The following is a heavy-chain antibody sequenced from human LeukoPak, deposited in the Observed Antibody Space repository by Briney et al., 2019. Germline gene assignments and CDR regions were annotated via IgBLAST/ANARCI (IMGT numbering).Heavy chain of an antibody. Sequence: SETLSLTCAVYGGSFSGYYWSWIRQPPGKGLEWIGEINHSGSTNYNPSLKSRVTISVDTSKNQFSLKLSSVAAADTAVYYCARVGDYYDSSGFYYSHDYWGQGTLVTVSS. CDR1: GGSFSGYY. J-gene: IGHJ4*02. D-gene: IGHD3-22*01. CDR2: INHSGST. CDR3: ARVGDYYDSSGFYYSHDY. V-gene: IGHV4-34*01.